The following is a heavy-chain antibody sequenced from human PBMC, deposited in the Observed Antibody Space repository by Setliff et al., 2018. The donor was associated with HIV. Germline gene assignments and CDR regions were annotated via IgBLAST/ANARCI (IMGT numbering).Heavy chain of an antibody. D-gene: IGHD6-13*01. CDR3: ARERAALHYFDY. V-gene: IGHV4-39*07. CDR1: GGSISSSSYY. J-gene: IGHJ4*02. Sequence: TSETLSLTCTVSGGSISSSSYYWGWIRQPPGQRLEWIGSIFYSGTTHYNPSLKSRVTISVHTSKNQFSLKLSSVTAADTAFYFCARERAALHYFDYWGRGTLVTSPQ. CDR2: IFYSGTT.